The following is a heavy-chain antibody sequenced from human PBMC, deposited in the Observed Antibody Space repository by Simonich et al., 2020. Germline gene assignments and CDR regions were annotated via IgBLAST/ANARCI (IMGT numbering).Heavy chain of an antibody. D-gene: IGHD7-27*01. CDR2: INHSGST. J-gene: IGHJ6*03. CDR3: ARARTGDYYYYMDV. V-gene: IGHV4-34*10. Sequence: QVQLQESGPGLVKPSETLSLTCAVYGGSFSVYYWSWIRQPPGKGLEWIGEINHSGSTNSNPALKSRVTISVDTSKNQFSLKLSSVTAADTAVYYCARARTGDYYYYMDVWGKGTTVTVSS. CDR1: GGSFSVYY.